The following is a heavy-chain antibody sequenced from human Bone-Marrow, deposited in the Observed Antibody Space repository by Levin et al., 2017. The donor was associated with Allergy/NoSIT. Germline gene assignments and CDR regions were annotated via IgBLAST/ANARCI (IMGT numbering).Heavy chain of an antibody. D-gene: IGHD6-19*01. CDR3: AKVDAQWLVRGGLDY. CDR2: ISGSGGST. V-gene: IGHV3-23*01. CDR1: GFTFSSYA. J-gene: IGHJ4*02. Sequence: GESLKISCAASGFTFSSYAMSWVRQAPGKGLEWVSAISGSGGSTYYADSVKGRFTISRDNSKNTLYLQMNSLRAEDTAVYYCAKVDAQWLVRGGLDYWGQGTLVTVSS.